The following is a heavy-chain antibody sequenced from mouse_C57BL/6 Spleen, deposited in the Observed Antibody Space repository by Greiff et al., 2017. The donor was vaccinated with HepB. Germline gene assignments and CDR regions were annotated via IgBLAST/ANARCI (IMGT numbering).Heavy chain of an antibody. Sequence: EVKLVESGGDLVKPGGSLKLSCAASGFTFSSYGMSWVRQTPDKRLEWVATISSGGSYTYYPDSVKGRFTISRDNAKNTLYLQMSSLKSEDTAMYYCASSYYSNYYFDYWGQGTTLTVSS. V-gene: IGHV5-6*01. J-gene: IGHJ2*01. D-gene: IGHD2-5*01. CDR2: ISSGGSYT. CDR3: ASSYYSNYYFDY. CDR1: GFTFSSYG.